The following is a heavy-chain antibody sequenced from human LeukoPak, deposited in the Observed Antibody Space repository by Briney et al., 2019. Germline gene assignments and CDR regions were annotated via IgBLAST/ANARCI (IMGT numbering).Heavy chain of an antibody. V-gene: IGHV1-69*05. CDR3: ARDGGIAARPHYYYYMDV. CDR2: IIPIFGTA. Sequence: SEKVSRKASGGTFSSYAISWVRQAPGQGLEWMGGIIPIFGTANYAQKFQGRVTITTDESTSTAYMELSSLRSEDTAVYYCARDGGIAARPHYYYYMDVWGKGTTVTVSS. J-gene: IGHJ6*03. D-gene: IGHD6-6*01. CDR1: GGTFSSYA.